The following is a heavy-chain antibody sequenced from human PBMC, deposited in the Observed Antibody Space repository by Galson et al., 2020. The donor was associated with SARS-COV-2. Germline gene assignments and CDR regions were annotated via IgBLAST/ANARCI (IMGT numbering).Heavy chain of an antibody. D-gene: IGHD2-2*01. CDR2: IYYSGST. CDR1: GGSISSGGYY. J-gene: IGHJ6*02. Sequence: ETSETLSLTCTVSGGSISSGGYYWRWIRQHPGKGLEWIGYIYYSGSTYYNPSLKSRLTISVDTSKNQFSLKLSSVTAADTAVYYCARARCSSTSCYNYYGMDVWGQGTTVTVSS. V-gene: IGHV4-31*03. CDR3: ARARCSSTSCYNYYGMDV.